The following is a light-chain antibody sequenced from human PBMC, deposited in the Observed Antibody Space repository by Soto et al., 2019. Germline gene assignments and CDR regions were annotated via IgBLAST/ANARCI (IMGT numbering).Light chain of an antibody. CDR3: LLSYRGAWV. J-gene: IGLJ3*02. CDR2: DTF. CDR1: TGSVTSGHY. Sequence: QAVVTQEPSLTVSPGGTVTLTCGSSTGSVTSGHYPYWFHQKPGQAPKTLIYDTFKKHSWTPARFSGSLLGGKAALTLSGAQPEDEAEYYCLLSYRGAWVFGGGTKLTVL. V-gene: IGLV7-46*01.